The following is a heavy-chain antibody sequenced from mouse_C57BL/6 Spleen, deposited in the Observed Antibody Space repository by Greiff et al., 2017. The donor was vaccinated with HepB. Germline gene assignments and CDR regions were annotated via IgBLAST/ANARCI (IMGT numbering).Heavy chain of an antibody. J-gene: IGHJ1*03. CDR2: IDPISGGT. Sequence: VQLQQPGAELVKPGASVKLSCKASGYTFTSYWMHWVKQRPGRGLEWIGRIDPISGGTKYNEKFKSKATLTVDKPSSTAYMQLSSLTSEDSAVYYCARGDDGSSYVWYFDVWGTGTTVTVSS. CDR3: ARGDDGSSYVWYFDV. CDR1: GYTFTSYW. D-gene: IGHD1-1*01. V-gene: IGHV1-72*01.